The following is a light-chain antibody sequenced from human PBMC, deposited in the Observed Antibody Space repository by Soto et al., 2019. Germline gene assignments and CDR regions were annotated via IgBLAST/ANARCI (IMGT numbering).Light chain of an antibody. Sequence: EIVMTQSPATLSVSPGERATLSCRASQSISSKLGWYQQRPGQAPRLLIYGASTRATGIPARFSGSGSGTEFTLTISSVQSEDSAVYYCQQYNSWTTITFGRGTRLEIK. CDR1: QSISSK. CDR3: QQYNSWTTIT. J-gene: IGKJ5*01. CDR2: GAS. V-gene: IGKV3-15*01.